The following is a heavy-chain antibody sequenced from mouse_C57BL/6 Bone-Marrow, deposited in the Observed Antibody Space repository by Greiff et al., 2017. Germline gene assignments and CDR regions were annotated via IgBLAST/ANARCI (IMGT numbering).Heavy chain of an antibody. V-gene: IGHV1-72*01. CDR1: GYTFTSYW. CDR2: IDPNSGGT. CDR3: ARREGGNYGSKYYYAMDY. Sequence: KESCKASGYTFTSYWMHWVKQRPGRGLEWIGRIDPNSGGTKYNEKFKSKATLTVDKPSSTAYMQLSSLTSEDSAVYYCARREGGNYGSKYYYAMDYWGQGTSVTVSS. D-gene: IGHD1-1*01. J-gene: IGHJ4*01.